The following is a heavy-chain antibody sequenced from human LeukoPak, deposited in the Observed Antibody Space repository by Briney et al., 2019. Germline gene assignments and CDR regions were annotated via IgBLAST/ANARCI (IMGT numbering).Heavy chain of an antibody. CDR2: IKQDGSEK. Sequence: GGSLRLSRAASGFTLSSYWMSWVRQAPGKGLEWVANIKQDGSEKYYVDSVKGRFTISRDNAKNSLYLQLNSLRAEDTAVYDCARDRDVEDGMDVWGQGTTVTVSS. D-gene: IGHD2-15*01. CDR3: ARDRDVEDGMDV. V-gene: IGHV3-7*01. J-gene: IGHJ6*02. CDR1: GFTLSSYW.